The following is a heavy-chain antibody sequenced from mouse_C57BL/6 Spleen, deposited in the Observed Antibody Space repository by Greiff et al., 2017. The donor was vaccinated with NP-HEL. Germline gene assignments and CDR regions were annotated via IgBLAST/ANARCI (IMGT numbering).Heavy chain of an antibody. CDR3: ARPYYSNDYYAMDY. CDR2: IYAGSGNT. D-gene: IGHD2-5*01. Sequence: LVEPGASVKISCKASGYTFTDYYINWVKQRPGQGLEWIGWIYAGSGNTKYNEKFKGKATLTVDTSSSTAYMQLSSLTSEDSAAYFCARPYYSNDYYAMDYWGQGTSVTVSS. J-gene: IGHJ4*01. CDR1: GYTFTDYY. V-gene: IGHV1-84*01.